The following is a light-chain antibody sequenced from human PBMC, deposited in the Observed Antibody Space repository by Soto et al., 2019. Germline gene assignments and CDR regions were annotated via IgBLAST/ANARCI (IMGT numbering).Light chain of an antibody. Sequence: QSALTQPPSASGSPGQSVTISCTGTSSDVGGYNYVSWYQQYPGKVSKLMVYEVNKRPSGVPDCFSGSKSGNTASLTVSGLQADDEADYYCTSYAGGNNVFGTGTKLTVL. CDR3: TSYAGGNNV. CDR2: EVN. CDR1: SSDVGGYNY. V-gene: IGLV2-8*01. J-gene: IGLJ1*01.